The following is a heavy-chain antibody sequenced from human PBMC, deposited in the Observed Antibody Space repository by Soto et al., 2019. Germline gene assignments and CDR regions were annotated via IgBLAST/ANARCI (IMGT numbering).Heavy chain of an antibody. D-gene: IGHD6-6*01. Sequence: PGGSLRLSCAASGLTFSSYAMSWVRQAPGKGLEWVSAISDSGGKTYYAGSVKGRFTISRDNSKNTLYLQMNSLRAEDTAVYYCGCYSSSNWFDPWGQGTLVTVSS. J-gene: IGHJ5*02. CDR2: ISDSGGKT. CDR3: GCYSSSNWFDP. CDR1: GLTFSSYA. V-gene: IGHV3-23*01.